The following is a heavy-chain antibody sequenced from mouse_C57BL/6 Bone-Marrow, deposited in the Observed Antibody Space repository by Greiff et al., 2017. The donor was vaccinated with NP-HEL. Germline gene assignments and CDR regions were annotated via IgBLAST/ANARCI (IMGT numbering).Heavy chain of an antibody. J-gene: IGHJ3*01. CDR2: IYPGSGNT. D-gene: IGHD2-3*01. CDR1: GYSFTSYY. V-gene: IGHV1-66*01. Sequence: VQLQQSGPELVKPGASVKISCKASGYSFTSYYIHWVKQRPGQGLGWIGWIYPGSGNTKYKEKFKGKATLTADTSSSTAYMQLSSLTSEDSAVYYCANPYDGYAWFAYWGQGTLVTVSA. CDR3: ANPYDGYAWFAY.